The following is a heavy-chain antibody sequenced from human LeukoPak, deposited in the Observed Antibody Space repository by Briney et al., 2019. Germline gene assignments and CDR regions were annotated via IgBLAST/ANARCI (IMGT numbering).Heavy chain of an antibody. CDR2: IYSGGST. J-gene: IGHJ3*01. CDR3: ARVGIGGYSYAEE. V-gene: IGHV3-66*01. Sequence: GGSLRLSCAASGFTVSSNYMSWVRQAPGKGLEWVSVIYSGGSTYYADSAKGRFTISRDNSKNTLYLQMNSLRAEDTAVYYCARVGIGGYSYAEEWGQGTMVTVSS. D-gene: IGHD5-18*01. CDR1: GFTVSSNY.